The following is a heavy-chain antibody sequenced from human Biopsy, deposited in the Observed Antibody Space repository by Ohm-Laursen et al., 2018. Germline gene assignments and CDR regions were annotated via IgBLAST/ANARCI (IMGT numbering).Heavy chain of an antibody. CDR2: NKWNSGKI. CDR3: ARDTGTMVRGVLYQ. V-gene: IGHV3-9*01. CDR1: GFNLGDYA. D-gene: IGHD3-10*01. J-gene: IGHJ4*02. Sequence: SLRLSCTASGFNLGDYAMHWVRQVPGKGLEWVSGNKWNSGKIDYADSVKGRFTISRDNAKNSLYLHMNSLRTEDSAFYYCARDTGTMVRGVLYQWGQGTQVTVSS.